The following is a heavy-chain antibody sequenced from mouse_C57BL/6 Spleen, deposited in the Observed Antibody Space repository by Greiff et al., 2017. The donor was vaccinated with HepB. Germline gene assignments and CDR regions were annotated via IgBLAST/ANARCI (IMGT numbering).Heavy chain of an antibody. D-gene: IGHD3-1*01. CDR1: GYTFTSYG. CDR3: ARKGLRVDAMDY. J-gene: IGHJ4*01. Sequence: VQLQESGAELARPGASVKLSCKASGYTFTSYGISWVKQRTGQGLEWIGEIYPRSGNTYYNEKFKGKATLTADKSSSTAYMELRSLTSEDSAVYFCARKGLRVDAMDYWGQGTSVTVSS. CDR2: IYPRSGNT. V-gene: IGHV1-81*01.